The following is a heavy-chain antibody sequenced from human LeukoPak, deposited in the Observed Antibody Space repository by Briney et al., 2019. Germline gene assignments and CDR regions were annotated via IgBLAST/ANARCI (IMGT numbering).Heavy chain of an antibody. J-gene: IGHJ5*02. CDR3: AKDLSWNTADR. CDR2: INPDGTII. V-gene: IGHV3-74*01. D-gene: IGHD5-18*01. CDR1: GFTYTDYW. Sequence: PGGSLRLSCVGSGFTYTDYWMHWFRHAPGKGPVWVSRINPDGTIIDYADSVKGRFSISRDNAKNLLYLQMNGLRADDTAVYYCAKDLSWNTADRWGQGILVTVSS.